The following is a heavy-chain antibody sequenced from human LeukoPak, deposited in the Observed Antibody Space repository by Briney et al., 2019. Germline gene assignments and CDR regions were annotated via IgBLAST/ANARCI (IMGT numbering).Heavy chain of an antibody. D-gene: IGHD2-2*02. V-gene: IGHV3-74*01. J-gene: IGHJ5*02. Sequence: PGGSLRLSCAASGFTFSSYWMHWVRRAPGKGLVWVSRINSDGSSTSYADSVKGRFTISRDNAKNTLYLQMNSLRAEDTAVYYCARGGYCSSTSCYKNWFDPWGQGTLVTVSS. CDR2: INSDGSST. CDR1: GFTFSSYW. CDR3: ARGGYCSSTSCYKNWFDP.